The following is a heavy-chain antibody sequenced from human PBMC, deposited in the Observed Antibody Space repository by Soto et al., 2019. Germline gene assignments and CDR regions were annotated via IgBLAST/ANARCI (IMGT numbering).Heavy chain of an antibody. CDR2: IWYDGSNK. Sequence: PRGSLRLSCAASGFTFSSYGMHWVRQAPGKGLEWVAVIWYDGSNKYYADSVKGRFTISRDNSKNTLYLQMNSLRAEDTAVYYCAKYYYDSSGYLDYWGQGTLVTVSS. CDR1: GFTFSSYG. CDR3: AKYYYDSSGYLDY. V-gene: IGHV3-33*06. J-gene: IGHJ4*02. D-gene: IGHD3-22*01.